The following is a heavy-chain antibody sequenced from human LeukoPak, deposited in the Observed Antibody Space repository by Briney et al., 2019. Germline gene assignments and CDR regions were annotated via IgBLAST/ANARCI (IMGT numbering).Heavy chain of an antibody. Sequence: LPGGSLRLSCAASGFTFSSYAMSWVRQAPGKGLEWVSTMSASGFSTYYRDSVEGRFTISRDNSKNALYLQMNSLRAEDTAVYYCAKDPYTYYYDSSGYTFDYWGQGTLVTVSS. CDR2: MSASGFST. CDR3: AKDPYTYYYDSSGYTFDY. V-gene: IGHV3-23*01. J-gene: IGHJ4*02. CDR1: GFTFSSYA. D-gene: IGHD3-22*01.